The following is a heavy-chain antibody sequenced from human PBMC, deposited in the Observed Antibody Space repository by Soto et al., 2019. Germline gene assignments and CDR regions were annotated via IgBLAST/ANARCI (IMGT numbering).Heavy chain of an antibody. D-gene: IGHD3-10*01. J-gene: IGHJ6*02. V-gene: IGHV5-51*03. CDR2: IYPGDSDT. Sequence: EVQLVQSGAEVKKPGESLKISCKGSGYSFTNYWIGWVRQMPGKGLEWMGIIYPGDSDTRYSPAFQGQVTISADKSIRTAYLQWSTLKASDTALDYWARAMVRGKNYYGVDVWGQGTTVTVSS. CDR3: ARAMVRGKNYYGVDV. CDR1: GYSFTNYW.